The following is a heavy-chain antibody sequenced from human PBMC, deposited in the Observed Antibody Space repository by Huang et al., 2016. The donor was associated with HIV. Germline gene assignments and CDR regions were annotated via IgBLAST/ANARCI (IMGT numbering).Heavy chain of an antibody. CDR1: GFTFSSYA. CDR3: AKADSGAAAGSLVDY. Sequence: EVQLLESGGGLVQPGGSLRLSCAASGFTFSSYAMSWVRQATGKGLEWVSSSTGRGSSSDYADSVKGRFTISRDNSKNTLYLQMNSLRAEDTAIYYCAKADSGAAAGSLVDYWGQGTLVTVSS. V-gene: IGHV3-23*01. CDR2: STGRGSSS. J-gene: IGHJ4*02. D-gene: IGHD6-13*01.